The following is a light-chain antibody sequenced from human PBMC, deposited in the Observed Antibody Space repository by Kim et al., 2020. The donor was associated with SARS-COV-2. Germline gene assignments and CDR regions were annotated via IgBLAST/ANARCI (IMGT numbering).Light chain of an antibody. V-gene: IGKV1-33*01. CDR1: QDIRNF. CDR2: DAS. Sequence: DIQMTQSPSSLSASVGDRVTITCQASQDIRNFLNWFQHKQGRAPKLLIYDASNSQTGVPSRFSGSGSGTDFTLTISSLQPEDSATYYCQHYDDLPYTFCQGTKLEI. J-gene: IGKJ2*01. CDR3: QHYDDLPYT.